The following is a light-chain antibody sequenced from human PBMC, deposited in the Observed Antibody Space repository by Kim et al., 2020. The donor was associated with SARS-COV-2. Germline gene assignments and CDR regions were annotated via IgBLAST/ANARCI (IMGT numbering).Light chain of an antibody. CDR1: TSDVGAYNF. V-gene: IGLV2-11*01. CDR3: CAHAGAWV. CDR2: DVS. J-gene: IGLJ3*02. Sequence: QSALTQPRSVSGSPGQSVTISCTRPTSDVGAYNFVSWYQQHPGKAPKLMIYDVSKRPSGVPDRFSGSESGNTASLTISGLQAEDEADYHCCAHAGAWVFGGGTQLTVL.